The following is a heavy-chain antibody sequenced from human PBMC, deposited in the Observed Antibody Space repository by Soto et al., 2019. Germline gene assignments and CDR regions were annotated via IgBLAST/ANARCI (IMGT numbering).Heavy chain of an antibody. Sequence: ASVKVSCKASGYTFTSYGISWVRQAPGQGLEWMGWTSAYNGNTNYAQKLQGRVTMTTDTSTSTAYMELRSLRSDDTAVYYCARPSNYDYIWGSLPGHYYFDYWGQGTLVTVSS. CDR2: TSAYNGNT. CDR3: ARPSNYDYIWGSLPGHYYFDY. V-gene: IGHV1-18*01. J-gene: IGHJ4*02. D-gene: IGHD3-16*01. CDR1: GYTFTSYG.